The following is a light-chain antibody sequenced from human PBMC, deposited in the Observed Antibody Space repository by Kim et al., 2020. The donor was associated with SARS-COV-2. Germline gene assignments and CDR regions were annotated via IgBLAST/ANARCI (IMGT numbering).Light chain of an antibody. Sequence: ASTGDRVTITCRASQGISSYLAWYQQKPGKAPKLLIYAASTLQSGVPSRFSGSGSGTDFTLTISCLQSEDIATYYCQQYHSYPMYTFGQGTKLEI. J-gene: IGKJ2*01. CDR1: QGISSY. CDR2: AAS. V-gene: IGKV1-8*01. CDR3: QQYHSYPMYT.